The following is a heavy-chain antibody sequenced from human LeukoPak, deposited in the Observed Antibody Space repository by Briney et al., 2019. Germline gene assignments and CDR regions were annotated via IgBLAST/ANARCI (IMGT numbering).Heavy chain of an antibody. V-gene: IGHV4-39*02. J-gene: IGHJ6*02. D-gene: IGHD1-1*01. Sequence: SETLSLTCTVPGGSISSSSYYWGCIRQPPGKGLEWIGIINYGGSTFYNPSLKSRVNISVDTSKNHFSLNLTSVTAADTAVYYCATSTTGYYYGMDVWGQGTTVTVSS. CDR2: INYGGST. CDR1: GGSISSSSYY. CDR3: ATSTTGYYYGMDV.